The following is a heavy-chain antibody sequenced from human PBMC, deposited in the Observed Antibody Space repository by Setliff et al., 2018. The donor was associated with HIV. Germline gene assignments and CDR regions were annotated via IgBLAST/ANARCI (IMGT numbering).Heavy chain of an antibody. D-gene: IGHD3-9*01. J-gene: IGHJ6*03. CDR1: GDSLNTYY. CDR3: ARDVLKSNYLGYYYYLDV. CDR2: IYASGNT. V-gene: IGHV4-4*07. Sequence: PSETLSLTCNVSGDSLNTYYWSWIRQSGGKGLEWIGRIYASGNTNYNPSLKSRVTMSIDTSKNQLSLRLTSVTAADTAVYYCARDVLKSNYLGYYYYLDVWGKGTAVTVSS.